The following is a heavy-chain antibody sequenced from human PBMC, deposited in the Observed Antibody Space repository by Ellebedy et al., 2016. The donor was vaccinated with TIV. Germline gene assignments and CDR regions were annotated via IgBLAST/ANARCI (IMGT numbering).Heavy chain of an antibody. V-gene: IGHV3-7*03. CDR3: ARDATPYSSSSYYYYGMNV. D-gene: IGHD6-6*01. CDR2: INPDGSAK. CDR1: GFTVNTNY. J-gene: IGHJ6*02. Sequence: GESLKISXAASGFTVNTNYMSWVRRAPGKGLEWVANINPDGSAKYYVDSLKGRFSISRDNAKNSVSLQLNSLRAEDTAVYYCARDATPYSSSSYYYYGMNVWGQGTTVTVSS.